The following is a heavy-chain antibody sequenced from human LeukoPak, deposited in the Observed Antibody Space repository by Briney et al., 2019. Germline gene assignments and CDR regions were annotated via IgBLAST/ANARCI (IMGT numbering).Heavy chain of an antibody. CDR1: GGXISXXX. D-gene: IGHD6-19*01. Sequence: PSETLSLNCTVSGGXISXXXXXWIXXPDXKXXGWIGXIYSSGTTNYNPSLKSRVTMSVDTSQNQFSLNLSSVTAADTAVYFCARGPHCTSGSCYWGDFHIWGQGTMVTVSS. CDR3: ARGPHCTSGSCYWGDFHI. V-gene: IGHV4-4*07. J-gene: IGHJ3*02. CDR2: IYSSGTT.